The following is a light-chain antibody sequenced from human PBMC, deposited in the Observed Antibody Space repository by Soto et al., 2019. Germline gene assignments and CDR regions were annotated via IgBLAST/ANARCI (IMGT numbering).Light chain of an antibody. V-gene: IGLV2-14*01. Sequence: QSVLTQPASVSGSPGQSITISCTGTSSDLGGYNFVSWYQHHPGKAPKLMIYQVSNRPSGVSNRFSGSKSGNTASLTISGLQAEDEADSYCCSYTSSSPYVFGTGTKVTVL. CDR1: SSDLGGYNF. CDR2: QVS. CDR3: CSYTSSSPYV. J-gene: IGLJ1*01.